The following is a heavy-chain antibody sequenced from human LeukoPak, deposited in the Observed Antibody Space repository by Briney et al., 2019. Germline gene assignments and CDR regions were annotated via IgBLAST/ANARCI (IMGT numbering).Heavy chain of an antibody. CDR3: ARTPPDITIFGVADY. D-gene: IGHD3-3*01. J-gene: IGHJ4*02. Sequence: GESLKISCKGSGYSFTSYWIGWVRQMPGKGLEWMGIIYPGDSDTRYSPSFQGQVTISADKSISTAYLQWSSLKASDTAMYYCARTPPDITIFGVADYWGQGTLVTASS. CDR1: GYSFTSYW. CDR2: IYPGDSDT. V-gene: IGHV5-51*01.